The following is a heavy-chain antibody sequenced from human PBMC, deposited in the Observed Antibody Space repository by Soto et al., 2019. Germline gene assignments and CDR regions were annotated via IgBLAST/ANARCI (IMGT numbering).Heavy chain of an antibody. V-gene: IGHV3-30*18. Sequence: QVQLVESGGGVVQPGRSLRLSCAASGFTFSSYGMHWVRQAPGKGLEWVAVISYDGSNKYYADSVKGRFTISRDNSKNTLYLQMNSLRAEDTAVYYCAKEDGSGWYSYDYWGQGTLVTVSS. CDR1: GFTFSSYG. CDR2: ISYDGSNK. CDR3: AKEDGSGWYSYDY. J-gene: IGHJ4*02. D-gene: IGHD6-19*01.